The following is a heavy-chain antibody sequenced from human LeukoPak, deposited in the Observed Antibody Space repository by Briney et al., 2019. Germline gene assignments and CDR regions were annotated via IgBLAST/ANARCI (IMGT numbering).Heavy chain of an antibody. D-gene: IGHD3-22*01. CDR1: GGSISSGGYS. CDR2: IYYSGST. Sequence: SQTLSLTCTVSGGSISSGGYSWSWIRQHPGKGLEWIGYIYYSGSTYYNPFLKSRVTISVDTSKNQFSLKLSSVTAADTAVYYCARDVYYYDSSPYYYFDFWGQGTLVAVSS. J-gene: IGHJ4*02. CDR3: ARDVYYYDSSPYYYFDF. V-gene: IGHV4-31*03.